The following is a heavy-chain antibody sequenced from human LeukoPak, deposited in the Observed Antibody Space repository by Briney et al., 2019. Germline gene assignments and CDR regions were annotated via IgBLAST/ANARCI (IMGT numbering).Heavy chain of an antibody. Sequence: GASVKVSCKASGYTFTSYYMHWVRQSPGQGLEWMGIINPSGGSTSYAQKFQGRVTMTRDTSTSTVYMELSSLRSEDTAVYYCARSGVAANFDYWGQGTLVTVSS. J-gene: IGHJ4*02. CDR1: GYTFTSYY. V-gene: IGHV1-46*01. CDR2: INPSGGST. CDR3: ARSGVAANFDY. D-gene: IGHD6-19*01.